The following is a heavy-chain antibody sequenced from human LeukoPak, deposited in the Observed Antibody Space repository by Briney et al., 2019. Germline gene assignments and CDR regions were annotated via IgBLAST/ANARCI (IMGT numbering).Heavy chain of an antibody. J-gene: IGHJ4*02. D-gene: IGHD3-22*01. CDR1: GYTFTSYG. CDR2: ISAYNGNT. Sequence: ASVKVSCKASGYTFTSYGISWLRQAPGQGLEWMGWISAYNGNTNYAQKLQGRVTMTTDTSTSTAYMELRSLRSDDTAVYYCARYSSGYYYFDYWGQGTLVTVSS. CDR3: ARYSSGYYYFDY. V-gene: IGHV1-18*01.